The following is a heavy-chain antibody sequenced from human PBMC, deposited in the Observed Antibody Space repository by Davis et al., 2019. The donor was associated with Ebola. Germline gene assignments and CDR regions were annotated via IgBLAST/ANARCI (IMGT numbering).Heavy chain of an antibody. CDR2: ITDSGST. Sequence: GSLRLSCAVYGESFSGYYWSWIRQTPGKGPEWIGEITDSGSTNYNPSLERRVTISVDASKNQFSLKLTSVTAADTATYYCARKTGTRYFFNYWGRGTLVTVSS. CDR3: ARKTGTRYFFNY. D-gene: IGHD1-7*01. J-gene: IGHJ4*02. V-gene: IGHV4-34*01. CDR1: GESFSGYY.